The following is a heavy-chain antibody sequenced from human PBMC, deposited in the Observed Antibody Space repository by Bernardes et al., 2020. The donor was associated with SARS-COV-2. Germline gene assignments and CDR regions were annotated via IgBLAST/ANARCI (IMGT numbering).Heavy chain of an antibody. Sequence: GGSLRLSCAASRFTFSSYTMNWVRQAPGKGLEWVSSISGSSVYYVDSVKGRFTISRHNAENLLSLQLNSLRAEDTAVYYCARGRLPVYFDKSGLSLDYWGQGTLVTVSS. D-gene: IGHD3-22*01. CDR2: ISGSSV. CDR1: RFTFSSYT. CDR3: ARGRLPVYFDKSGLSLDY. J-gene: IGHJ4*02. V-gene: IGHV3-21*01.